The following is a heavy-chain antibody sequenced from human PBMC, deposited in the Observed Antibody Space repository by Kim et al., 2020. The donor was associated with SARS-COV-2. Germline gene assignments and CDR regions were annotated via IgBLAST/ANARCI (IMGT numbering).Heavy chain of an antibody. D-gene: IGHD3-3*01. V-gene: IGHV1-2*02. CDR3: ARVDAITIFGVVINHRPDYYGMDV. CDR1: GYTFTGYY. CDR2: INPNSGGT. Sequence: ASVKVSCKASGYTFTGYYMHWVRQAPGQGLEWMGWINPNSGGTNYAQKFQGRVTMTRDTSISTAYMELSRLRSDDTAVYYCARVDAITIFGVVINHRPDYYGMDVWGQGTTVTVSS. J-gene: IGHJ6*02.